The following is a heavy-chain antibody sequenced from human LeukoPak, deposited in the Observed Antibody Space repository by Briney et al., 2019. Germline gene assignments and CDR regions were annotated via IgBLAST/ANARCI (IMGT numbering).Heavy chain of an antibody. V-gene: IGHV4-39*07. CDR1: GGSITTSGYF. J-gene: IGHJ4*02. CDR3: VRVRGGVASDY. D-gene: IGHD2-8*02. Sequence: PSETLSLTCTVSGGSITTSGYFWGWIRQPPGKGLEWIGTISHSGTPYYSPSLKSRVTFSLDTSKNQFSLKLTSVTAADTAVYYCVRVRGGVASDYWGQGTLVTVSS. CDR2: ISHSGTP.